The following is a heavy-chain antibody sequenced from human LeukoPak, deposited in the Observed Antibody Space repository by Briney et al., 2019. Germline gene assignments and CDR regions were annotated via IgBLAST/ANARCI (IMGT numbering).Heavy chain of an antibody. CDR3: ARGWEVDRDGAFDV. D-gene: IGHD1-26*01. CDR1: GYTFTSLD. Sequence: GASVKVSCKASGYTFTSLDINWVRQATGQGLEWMGWMNPNSGNTGYGQKFQGRVTMTRDTSVDTAYMELNSLISEDTAMYYCARGWEVDRDGAFDVWGQGTMVTVSP. CDR2: MNPNSGNT. J-gene: IGHJ3*01. V-gene: IGHV1-8*01.